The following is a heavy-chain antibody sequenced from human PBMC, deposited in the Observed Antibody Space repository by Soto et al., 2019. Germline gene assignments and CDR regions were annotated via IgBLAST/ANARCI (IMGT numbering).Heavy chain of an antibody. Sequence: SVKVSCKASGGTFSSYAISWVRQAPGQGLEWMGGIIPIFGTANYAQKFQGRVTITADKSTSTAYMELSSLRSEDTAVYYCARSGSSSWANWFDPWGQGTMVTVSS. V-gene: IGHV1-69*06. J-gene: IGHJ5*02. CDR3: ARSGSSSWANWFDP. D-gene: IGHD6-13*01. CDR1: GGTFSSYA. CDR2: IIPIFGTA.